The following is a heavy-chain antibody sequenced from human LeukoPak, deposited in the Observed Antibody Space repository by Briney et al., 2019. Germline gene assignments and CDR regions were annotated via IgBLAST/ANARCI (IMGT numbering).Heavy chain of an antibody. CDR2: TGGGDT. Sequence: PGGSPRLSCSASGFTFRNFAISWVRQAPGKGLEWVSSTGGGDTHYADSVKGRFTISRDDSRSTVDLQMSSLRAEDTAVYYCAKDGQSFNSMYDYFDSWGQGTLVTVSS. J-gene: IGHJ4*02. CDR1: GFTFRNFA. D-gene: IGHD2-8*01. CDR3: AKDGQSFNSMYDYFDS. V-gene: IGHV3-23*01.